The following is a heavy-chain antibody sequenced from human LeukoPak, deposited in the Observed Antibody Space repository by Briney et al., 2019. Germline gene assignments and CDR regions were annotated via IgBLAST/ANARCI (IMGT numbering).Heavy chain of an antibody. CDR3: ARVGYYDSSGYFPFDY. V-gene: IGHV4-31*03. CDR1: GGSISSGGYY. Sequence: SETLSLTCTVSGGSISSGGYYWSWIRQHPGKGLEWIGYIYYSGSTYYNPSLKSRVTISVDTSKNQFSLKLSSVTAADTAAYYCARVGYYDSSGYFPFDYWGQGTLVTVSS. CDR2: IYYSGST. D-gene: IGHD3-22*01. J-gene: IGHJ4*02.